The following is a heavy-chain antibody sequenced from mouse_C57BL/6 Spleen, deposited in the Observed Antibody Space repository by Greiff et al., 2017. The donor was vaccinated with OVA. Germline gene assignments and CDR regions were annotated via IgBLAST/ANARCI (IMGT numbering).Heavy chain of an antibody. Sequence: VKLQQSGAELVRPGTSVKVSCKASGYAFTNYLIEWVKQRPGQGLEWIGVINPGSGGTNYNEKFKGKATLTADKSSSTAYMQLSSLTSEDSAVYFCARRVTTVVASYAMDYWGQGTSVTVSS. CDR1: GYAFTNYL. CDR3: ARRVTTVVASYAMDY. J-gene: IGHJ4*01. CDR2: INPGSGGT. D-gene: IGHD1-1*01. V-gene: IGHV1-54*01.